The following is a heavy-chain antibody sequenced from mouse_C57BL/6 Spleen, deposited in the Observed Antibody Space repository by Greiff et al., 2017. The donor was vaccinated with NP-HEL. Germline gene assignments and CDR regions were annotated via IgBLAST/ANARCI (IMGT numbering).Heavy chain of an antibody. CDR1: GYAFSSYW. J-gene: IGHJ4*01. Sequence: VQLQQSGAELVKPGASVKISCKASGYAFSSYWMNWVKQRPGKGLEWIGQIYPGDGDTNYNGKFKGKATLTADKSSSTAYMQLSSLTSEDSAVYFCAREGDSNYAGVAMDYWGQGTSVTVSA. CDR2: IYPGDGDT. V-gene: IGHV1-80*01. CDR3: AREGDSNYAGVAMDY. D-gene: IGHD2-5*01.